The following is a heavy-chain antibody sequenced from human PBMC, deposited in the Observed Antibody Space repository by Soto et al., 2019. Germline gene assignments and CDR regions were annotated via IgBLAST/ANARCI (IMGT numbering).Heavy chain of an antibody. CDR3: AISQDRGGRTTFIY. V-gene: IGHV3-9*01. D-gene: IGHD3-16*01. Sequence: LRLSCPASGFTFDANAMHWVRRAPEKGLEWVSGINWKSDIGYADSVKGRFTISRDNAENSLYLQMNSLRAEDRALYYCAISQDRGGRTTFIYWGQGTQVTVS. CDR2: INWKSDI. CDR1: GFTFDANA. J-gene: IGHJ4*02.